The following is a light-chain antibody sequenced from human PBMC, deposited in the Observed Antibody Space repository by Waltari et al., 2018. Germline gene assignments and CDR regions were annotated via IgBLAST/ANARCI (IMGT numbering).Light chain of an antibody. CDR3: GSFISSTTGI. Sequence: QSALTQPDSVSGSPGQSITISCTGTSSDVGVYNYVSLYQQYPGKAPKVIIYDAINRPSGVSNRFSGSKSGNSASLTISGLQAEDEADYYCGSFISSTTGIFGGGTRLTVL. CDR2: DAI. CDR1: SSDVGVYNY. V-gene: IGLV2-14*03. J-gene: IGLJ2*01.